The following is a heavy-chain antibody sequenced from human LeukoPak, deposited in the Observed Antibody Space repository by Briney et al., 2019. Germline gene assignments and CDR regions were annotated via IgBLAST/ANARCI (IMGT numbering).Heavy chain of an antibody. CDR3: ARVRRQQLVRDAFDI. D-gene: IGHD6-13*01. V-gene: IGHV3-33*01. Sequence: GGSLRLSCAASGFTFTNYGFHWVRQAPGKGMEWVAIIWYDGSKRYYAESVKGRFTISRDNSKNTLYLQMNSLRAEDTAVYYCARVRRQQLVRDAFDIWGQGTMVTVSS. CDR1: GFTFTNYG. J-gene: IGHJ3*02. CDR2: IWYDGSKR.